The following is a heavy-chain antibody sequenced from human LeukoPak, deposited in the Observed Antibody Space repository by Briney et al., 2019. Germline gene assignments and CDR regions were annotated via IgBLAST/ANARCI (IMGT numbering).Heavy chain of an antibody. Sequence: SETLSLTCTVSGGSISSYYWSWIRQPPGKGLEWIGYIYYSGSTNYNPSLKSRVTISVDTSKNQFSLRLSSVTAADTAVYYCARDGIDGYFDYWGQGTLVTVSS. CDR1: GGSISSYY. CDR2: IYYSGST. D-gene: IGHD1-14*01. V-gene: IGHV4-59*12. CDR3: ARDGIDGYFDY. J-gene: IGHJ4*02.